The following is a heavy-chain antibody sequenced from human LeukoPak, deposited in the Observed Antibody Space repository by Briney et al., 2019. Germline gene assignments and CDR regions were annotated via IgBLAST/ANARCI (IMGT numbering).Heavy chain of an antibody. CDR1: GFTFSSYS. CDR3: ARRASRGFIYHYDFDH. J-gene: IGHJ4*02. Sequence: PGGSLRLSCAASGFTFSSYSMNWVRQAPGKGLEWVSSISSSSSYIYYADSVKGRFTISRDNAKNSLYLQMNSLRAEDTAVYYCARRASRGFIYHYDFDHWGQGTLASVSS. V-gene: IGHV3-21*01. D-gene: IGHD3-16*01. CDR2: ISSSSSYI.